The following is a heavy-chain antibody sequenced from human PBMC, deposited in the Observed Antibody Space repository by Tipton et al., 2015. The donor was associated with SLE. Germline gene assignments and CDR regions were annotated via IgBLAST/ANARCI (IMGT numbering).Heavy chain of an antibody. CDR2: IYYSGGT. CDR1: GGSISSYH. J-gene: IGHJ2*01. D-gene: IGHD2-15*01. CDR3: ARYSLTNWHLDL. V-gene: IGHV4-59*01. Sequence: LRLSCTLSGGSISSYHWSWIRLPPGKGLEWIGYIYYSGGTSYNPSLNSRVTISVDTSRNQFSLKLTSVTAADSAVYYCARYSLTNWHLDLWGRGTLVTVSS.